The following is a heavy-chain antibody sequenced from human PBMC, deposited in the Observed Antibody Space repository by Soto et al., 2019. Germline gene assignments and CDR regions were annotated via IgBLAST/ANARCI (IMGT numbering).Heavy chain of an antibody. CDR2: IIPILGIA. J-gene: IGHJ4*02. CDR3: ARRSSRYCSGGSCTTFDY. CDR1: GGTFGSYT. V-gene: IGHV1-69*02. D-gene: IGHD2-15*01. Sequence: QVQLVQSGAEVKKPGSSVKVSCKASGGTFGSYTISWVRQAPGQGLEWMGRIIPILGIANYAQKFQGRVTITADKSTSTAYMELSSLRSEDTAVYYCARRSSRYCSGGSCTTFDYWGQGTLVTVSS.